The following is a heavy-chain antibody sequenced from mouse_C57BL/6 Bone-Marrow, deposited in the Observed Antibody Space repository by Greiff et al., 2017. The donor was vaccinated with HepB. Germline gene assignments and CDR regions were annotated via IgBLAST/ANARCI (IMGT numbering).Heavy chain of an antibody. D-gene: IGHD3-2*02. CDR3: ARHSSGFFDY. Sequence: QVQLQQSGAELVRPGSSVKLSCKASGYTFTSYWMHWVKQRPIQGLEWIGNIDPSDSETHYNQKFKDKDTLTVDKSSSTAYMQLSSLTSEDSAVYYCARHSSGFFDYWGQGTTLTVSS. J-gene: IGHJ2*01. V-gene: IGHV1-52*01. CDR1: GYTFTSYW. CDR2: IDPSDSET.